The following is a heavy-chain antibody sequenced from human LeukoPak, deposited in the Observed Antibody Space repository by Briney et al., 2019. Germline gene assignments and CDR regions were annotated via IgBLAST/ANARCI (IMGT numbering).Heavy chain of an antibody. CDR3: ARPQIAAAGTPYSYYGMDV. V-gene: IGHV5-51*01. D-gene: IGHD6-13*01. CDR1: GYSFTSYW. J-gene: IGHJ6*02. CDR2: IYPGDSDT. Sequence: GESLKIFCKGSGYSFTSYWIGWVRQMRGKGLEWLGIIYPGDSDTRYSSSFQGQVTISADKSISTAYLQLSSLQASDTAMYYCARPQIAAAGTPYSYYGMDVWGQGTTVTVSS.